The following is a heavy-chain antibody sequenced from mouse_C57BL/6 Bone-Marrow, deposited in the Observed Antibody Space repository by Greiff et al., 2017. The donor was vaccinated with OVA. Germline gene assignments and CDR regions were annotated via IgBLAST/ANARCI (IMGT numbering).Heavy chain of an antibody. CDR1: GYAFTNYL. CDR3: ATKLGVYFGY. Sequence: QVQLQQSGAELVRPGTSVKVSCKASGYAFTNYLIEWVKQRPGQGLEWIGVINPGSGGTTYNEKFKGKATLTADKSSSTAYMQLSSLTSEDSAVYFCATKLGVYFGYWGKGTTLTVAS. V-gene: IGHV1-54*01. J-gene: IGHJ2*01. CDR2: INPGSGGT.